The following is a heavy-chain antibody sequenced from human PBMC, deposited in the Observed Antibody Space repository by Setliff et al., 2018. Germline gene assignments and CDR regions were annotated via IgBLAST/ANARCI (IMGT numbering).Heavy chain of an antibody. CDR3: ARGPISGSGTYYCAD. J-gene: IGHJ4*02. CDR1: GGTLRAYA. D-gene: IGHD3-10*01. V-gene: IGHV1-69*13. Sequence: ASVKVSCKASGGTLRAYAFNWVRQAPGQGLEWVGGILPLFGSATYARKFKGRVTITADESTSTTYMEVSSVTSEDTAEYFCARGPISGSGTYYCADWGQGTLVTVSS. CDR2: ILPLFGSA.